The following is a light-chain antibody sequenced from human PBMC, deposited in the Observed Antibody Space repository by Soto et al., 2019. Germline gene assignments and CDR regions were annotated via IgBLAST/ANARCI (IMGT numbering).Light chain of an antibody. J-gene: IGKJ1*01. CDR1: QSVLYSSNNKNY. CDR2: WAS. Sequence: DIVMTQSPDSLAVSLGERATINCRSSQSVLYSSNNKNYLAWYQQKPGQPPKLLIYWASTRESGVPDRFSGSGSGTDFTLTISSLQAEDVALYYCQQYYVTPRTFGQGTKVDIK. CDR3: QQYYVTPRT. V-gene: IGKV4-1*01.